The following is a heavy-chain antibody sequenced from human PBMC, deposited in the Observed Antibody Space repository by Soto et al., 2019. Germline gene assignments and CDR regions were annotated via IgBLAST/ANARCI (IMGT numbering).Heavy chain of an antibody. J-gene: IGHJ5*02. V-gene: IGHV4-30-2*01. D-gene: IGHD3-10*01. CDR2: VYHSGST. CDR1: GGSISSGGYS. CDR3: ASGRPRRYGSGSYSTNWSVP. Sequence: SETLSLTCAVSGGSISSGGYSWSWIRQPPGKGLEWIGYVYHSGSTNYNPSLKSRVTISVDTSKNQFSLKLSSVTAADTAVYYCASGRPRRYGSGSYSTNWSVPWGQGPLVTVSS.